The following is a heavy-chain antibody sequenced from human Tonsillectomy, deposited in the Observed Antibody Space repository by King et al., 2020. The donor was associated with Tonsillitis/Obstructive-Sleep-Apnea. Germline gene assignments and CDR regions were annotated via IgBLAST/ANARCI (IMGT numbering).Heavy chain of an antibody. J-gene: IGHJ6*02. V-gene: IGHV1-2*05. CDR2: INPKTGGT. CDR1: GYTFTGYY. Sequence: QLVQSGAEVKKPGASVKVSCKASGYTFTGYYMHWVRQAPGQGLEWMGRINPKTGGTKYAHKFEGRVTMTRDTSISTAYMELYRLRSDDTVVYYCAKEGTVDGMDVWGQGTTVTVSS. D-gene: IGHD3/OR15-3a*01. CDR3: AKEGTVDGMDV.